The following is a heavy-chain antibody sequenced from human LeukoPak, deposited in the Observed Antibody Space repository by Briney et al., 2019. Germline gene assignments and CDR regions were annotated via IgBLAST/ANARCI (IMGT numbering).Heavy chain of an antibody. CDR2: ISGSGGKT. D-gene: IGHD4-17*01. CDR3: AKGRNEDGDAALHY. Sequence: SGGPLRLSCAASGLTFSSYAMSWVRKGPGKGLDGVSSISGSGGKTFSADPVKGRFTIPRANSKDPPYLQMKSLRAEAPAAHPCAKGRNEDGDAALHYWGQGTLVTVSS. J-gene: IGHJ4*02. CDR1: GLTFSSYA. V-gene: IGHV3-23*01.